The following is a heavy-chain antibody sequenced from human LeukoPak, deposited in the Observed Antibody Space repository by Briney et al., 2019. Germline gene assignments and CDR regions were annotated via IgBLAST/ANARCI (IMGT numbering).Heavy chain of an antibody. J-gene: IGHJ4*02. CDR3: ARETYYYDTTYYYIKYFDS. D-gene: IGHD3-22*01. CDR1: GFSFNEYY. CDR2: ISSSGSTI. Sequence: GGSLRLSCAASGFSFNEYYMSWIRQAPGKGLEWVSYISSSGSTIYYADSVKGRFTISRDNANNSLYLHMNSLRAEDTAVYYCARETYYYDTTYYYIKYFDSWGQGTLVTVSS. V-gene: IGHV3-11*01.